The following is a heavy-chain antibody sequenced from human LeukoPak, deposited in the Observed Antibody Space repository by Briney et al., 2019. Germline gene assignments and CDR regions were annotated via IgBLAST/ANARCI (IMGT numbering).Heavy chain of an antibody. V-gene: IGHV4-38-2*02. Sequence: RASETLSLTCTVSGYSISSGYYWGWIRQPPGKGLEWIGSIYHGGSTYYNPSLKSRVTISVDTSKNQFSLKLSSVTAADTAVYYCAKSSYSIFDYWGQGTLVTVSS. CDR3: AKSSYSIFDY. J-gene: IGHJ4*02. CDR1: GYSISSGYY. D-gene: IGHD5-18*01. CDR2: IYHGGST.